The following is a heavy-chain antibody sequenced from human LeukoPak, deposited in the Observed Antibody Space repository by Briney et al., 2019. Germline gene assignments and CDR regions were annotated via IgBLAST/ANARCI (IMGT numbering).Heavy chain of an antibody. V-gene: IGHV4-4*07. J-gene: IGHJ4*02. CDR2: FYISGST. D-gene: IGHD3-16*01. Sequence: KSSETLSLTCTVSGGSISSYYWSWIRQPAGKGLEWIGRFYISGSTNYNPSLKSRVTISVDTSKNQFSLKLSSVTAADTAVYYCARAGITFGGVPFDYWGQGTLVTVSS. CDR1: GGSISSYY. CDR3: ARAGITFGGVPFDY.